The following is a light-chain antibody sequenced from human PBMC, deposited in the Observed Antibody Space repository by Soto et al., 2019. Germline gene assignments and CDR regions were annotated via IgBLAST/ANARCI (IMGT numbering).Light chain of an antibody. CDR3: SSYTSSSTLV. Sequence: QSVLTQPASVYGAPRQSITISCTGTSSDVGGYNYVSWYQQHPGKAPKLMIYDVSNRPSGVSNRFSGSKSGNTASLTISGLQAEDEADYYCSSYTSSSTLVFGTGTKVTVL. V-gene: IGLV2-14*01. J-gene: IGLJ1*01. CDR1: SSDVGGYNY. CDR2: DVS.